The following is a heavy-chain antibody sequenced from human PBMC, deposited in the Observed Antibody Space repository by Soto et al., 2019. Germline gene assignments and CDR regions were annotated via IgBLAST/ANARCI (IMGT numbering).Heavy chain of an antibody. CDR1: GGSFSVYY. Sequence: LSLTCAVYGGSFSVYYWSWIRQPPGKGLEWIGEINHSGSTNYNPSLKSRVTISVDTSKNQFSLKLSSVTAADTAVYYCAVQGRGSSYGYVDYWGQGTLVTVSS. CDR3: AVQGRGSSYGYVDY. CDR2: INHSGST. D-gene: IGHD5-18*01. J-gene: IGHJ4*02. V-gene: IGHV4-34*01.